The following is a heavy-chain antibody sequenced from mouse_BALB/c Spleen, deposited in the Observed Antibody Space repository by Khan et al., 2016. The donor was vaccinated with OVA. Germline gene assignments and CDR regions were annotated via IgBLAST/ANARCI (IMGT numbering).Heavy chain of an antibody. CDR3: ARGYCGNYEFAY. CDR2: IFPGTGTT. J-gene: IGHJ3*01. CDR1: GYTFTSYW. V-gene: IGHV1S132*01. D-gene: IGHD2-1*01. Sequence: VQLQESGAELVKPGASVKLSCKTSGYTFTSYWIQWVKQRPGQGLGWIGQIFPGTGTTYYNENFKGKATLTVDTSSSTAYMKLSSLTSEDSAVYCGARGYCGNYEFAYWGQWTLVTVSP.